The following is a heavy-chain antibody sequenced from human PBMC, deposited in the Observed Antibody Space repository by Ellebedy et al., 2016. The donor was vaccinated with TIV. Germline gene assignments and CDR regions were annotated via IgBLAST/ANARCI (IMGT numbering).Heavy chain of an antibody. CDR1: GLTFSSHA. D-gene: IGHD6-6*01. CDR2: IYTNGTT. CDR3: VREGEYSESSRGSGDY. J-gene: IGHJ4*02. Sequence: GESLKISCAASGLTFSSHAMSWARQVPGKGLVWVSLIYTNGTTRYADSVKGRFTIPRDNAKNTVYLQMNSLRVEDTAVYYCVREGEYSESSRGSGDYWGQGTLVTVSS. V-gene: IGHV3-74*01.